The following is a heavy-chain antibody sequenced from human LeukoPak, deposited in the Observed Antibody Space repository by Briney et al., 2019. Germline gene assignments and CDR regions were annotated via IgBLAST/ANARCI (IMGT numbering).Heavy chain of an antibody. J-gene: IGHJ5*02. Sequence: GGSLRLSCAASGFTFSSYSMNWVRQAPGKGLEWVSSISSSSSYIYYADSVKGRFTISRDNAKNSLYLQMNSLRAEDTAVYYCARAGGMDGYIRPWGQGTLVTVSS. CDR3: ARAGGMDGYIRP. V-gene: IGHV3-21*01. CDR2: ISSSSSYI. D-gene: IGHD5-12*01. CDR1: GFTFSSYS.